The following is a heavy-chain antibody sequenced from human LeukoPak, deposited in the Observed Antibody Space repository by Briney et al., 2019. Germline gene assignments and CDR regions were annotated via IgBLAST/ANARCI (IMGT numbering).Heavy chain of an antibody. Sequence: GGSLRLSCVASGFTFSKYTMSWVRQAPGKGLEWVSGIYGGGSGSTFYAESVKGRFTISRDNSKNTLYLQMDSLRDEDTAIYYCAKDFTPDGVWDIDYWGRGTLITVSS. D-gene: IGHD4-17*01. CDR3: AKDFTPDGVWDIDY. CDR1: GFTFSKYT. J-gene: IGHJ4*02. CDR2: IYGGGSGST. V-gene: IGHV3-23*01.